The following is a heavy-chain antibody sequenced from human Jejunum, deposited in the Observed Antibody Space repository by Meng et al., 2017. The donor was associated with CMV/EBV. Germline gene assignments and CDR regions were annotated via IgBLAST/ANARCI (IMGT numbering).Heavy chain of an antibody. CDR2: IYTSGST. V-gene: IGHV4-4*07. D-gene: IGHD6-19*01. CDR1: GGSINNYS. CDR3: ARGYSSDWYDY. Sequence: QVQLPEVGPRLVKPSETLSLICTVSGGSINNYSWNWIRQSAGKGLEWIGRIYTSGSTNYNPSLQSRVTMSVDTSKNQFSLKLTSVTAADTAVYYCARGYSSDWYDYWGQGALVTVSS. J-gene: IGHJ4*02.